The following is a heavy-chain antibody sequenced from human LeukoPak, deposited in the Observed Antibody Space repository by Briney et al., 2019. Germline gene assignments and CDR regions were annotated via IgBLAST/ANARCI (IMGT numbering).Heavy chain of an antibody. J-gene: IGHJ4*02. V-gene: IGHV3-64D*06. D-gene: IGHD4-17*01. CDR2: ISSNGDNT. CDR3: VRGTVY. Sequence: GGSLRLSCSVSGFTFSTYVMHWVRQAPGKGLEYVSAISSNGDNTYYADSVKGRFTIARDNSKNTLYLQMSSLRADDTAVYYCVRGTVYWGQGTLVSVSS. CDR1: GFTFSTYV.